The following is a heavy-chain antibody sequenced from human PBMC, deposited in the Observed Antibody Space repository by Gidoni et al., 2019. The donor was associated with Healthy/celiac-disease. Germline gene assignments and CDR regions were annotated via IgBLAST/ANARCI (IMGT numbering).Heavy chain of an antibody. CDR3: AHLPTVVTKYYYYGMGV. Sequence: QITLKESGPTPVKPTQTLTLTCTFSGFSLSTLGVGVGWLRQPPGTALEWLALSYWYDDKLYRPSLKSRLTITKDTSKNQVVLTMTNMDPVDTATYYCAHLPTVVTKYYYYGMGVWGQGTTVTVSS. J-gene: IGHJ6*02. V-gene: IGHV2-5*01. CDR2: SYWYDDK. CDR1: GFSLSTLGVG. D-gene: IGHD4-17*01.